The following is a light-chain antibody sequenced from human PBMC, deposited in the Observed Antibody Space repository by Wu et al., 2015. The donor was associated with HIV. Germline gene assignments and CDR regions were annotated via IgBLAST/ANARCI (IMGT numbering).Light chain of an antibody. CDR3: QQYDTSPVT. J-gene: IGKJ4*01. CDR2: GAS. Sequence: EIVMTQSPATLSVSPGERATLSCRASQTINSNYLAWYQQKPGQAPRLLIYGASSRATGVPDRFMGSGSGTDFTLTISRLEPEDFALYYCQQYDTSPVTFGGGTKVEIK. V-gene: IGKV3-20*01. CDR1: QTINSNY.